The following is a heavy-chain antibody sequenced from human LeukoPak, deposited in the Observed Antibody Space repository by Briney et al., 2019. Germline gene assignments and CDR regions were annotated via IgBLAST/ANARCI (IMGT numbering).Heavy chain of an antibody. J-gene: IGHJ4*02. Sequence: PGGSLRLSCAASGFTFSSYSMNWVRQAPGKGLEWVSYISSSSSTIYYAYSVKGRFTISRDNTKNTLYLQMNSLRAEDTAIYYCARGDIVVVAAATDPFDYWGRGTPVTVSS. CDR1: GFTFSSYS. V-gene: IGHV3-48*04. CDR2: ISSSSSTI. CDR3: ARGDIVVVAAATDPFDY. D-gene: IGHD2-15*01.